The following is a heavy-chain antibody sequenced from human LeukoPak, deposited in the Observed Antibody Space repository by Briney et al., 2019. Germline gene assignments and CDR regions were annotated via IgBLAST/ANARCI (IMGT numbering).Heavy chain of an antibody. CDR2: MNSNSGNT. Sequence: ASVKVSCRASGYTFTNYDINWVRQATGQGLEWMGWMNSNSGNTGSARKFQGRVTMTRDTSISTAYMELSSLRSGDTAVYYCARVASPDGFDPWGQGTLVTVS. D-gene: IGHD1-14*01. J-gene: IGHJ5*02. V-gene: IGHV1-8*01. CDR1: GYTFTNYD. CDR3: ARVASPDGFDP.